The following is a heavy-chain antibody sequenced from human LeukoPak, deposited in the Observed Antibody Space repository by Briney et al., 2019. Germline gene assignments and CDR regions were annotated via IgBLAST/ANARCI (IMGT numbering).Heavy chain of an antibody. CDR3: VRDRFYAMDV. V-gene: IGHV3-74*01. CDR1: GFTFSSSW. CDR2: INHDGSTT. Sequence: PGGSLRLPCAASGFTFSSSWMHWVRQAPGKGLVWVSRINHDGSTTNYVDSVKGRFTISRDNAKNTLYLQMNSLRAEDTAVFYCVRDRFYAMDVWGQGTTVTVSS. J-gene: IGHJ6*02.